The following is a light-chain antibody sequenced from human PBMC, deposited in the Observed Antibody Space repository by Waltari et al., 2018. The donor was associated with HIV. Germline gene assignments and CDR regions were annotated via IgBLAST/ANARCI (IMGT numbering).Light chain of an antibody. CDR3: QQYKGYPWT. V-gene: IGKV1-5*03. CDR1: RDISNW. J-gene: IGKJ1*01. Sequence: DIQMTQSPSTLSASVGDRAPITCRASRDISNWLAWYQQKPGKAPKLLIYKASTLESGVPSRFSGSGSGTEFTLTINSLQPDDFASYSCQQYKGYPWTFGQGTKVEIK. CDR2: KAS.